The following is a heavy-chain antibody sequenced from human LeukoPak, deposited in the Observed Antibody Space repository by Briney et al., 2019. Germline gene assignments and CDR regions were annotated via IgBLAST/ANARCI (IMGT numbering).Heavy chain of an antibody. Sequence: SQTLSLTCAISGDSVSSNSAAWNWLRQSPSRGLEWLRRTYYRSKWYNDYAVSVKSRITINPDTSKNQFSLQLNSVTPEDTAVYYCARGASSSSSGFDLWGRGTLVTVSS. CDR1: GDSVSSNSAA. V-gene: IGHV6-1*01. D-gene: IGHD6-6*01. CDR3: ARGASSSSSGFDL. J-gene: IGHJ2*01. CDR2: TYYRSKWYN.